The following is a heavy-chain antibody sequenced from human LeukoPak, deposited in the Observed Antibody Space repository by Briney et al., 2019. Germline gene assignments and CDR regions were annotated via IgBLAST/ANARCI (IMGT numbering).Heavy chain of an antibody. CDR1: GFTFSNYW. Sequence: GGSLRLSCAASGFTFSNYWMSWVRQAPGKGLEWVASINQDGSEKYYVDSVKGRFTISRDNAKNSLYLQMNSLRAEDTAVYYCAAAGDYWGQGTLVTVSS. J-gene: IGHJ4*02. CDR2: INQDGSEK. V-gene: IGHV3-7*01. CDR3: AAAGDY. D-gene: IGHD3-10*01.